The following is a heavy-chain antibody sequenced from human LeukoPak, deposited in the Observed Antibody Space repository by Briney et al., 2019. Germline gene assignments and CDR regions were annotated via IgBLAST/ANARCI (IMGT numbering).Heavy chain of an antibody. V-gene: IGHV7-4-1*02. D-gene: IGHD3-3*01. CDR3: ARDTHANYDFWSGYYGHFDY. CDR1: GYTFTSYA. Sequence: ASVKVSCKASGYTFTSYAMNWVRQAPGQGLEWMGWINTNTGNPTYAQGFTGRFVFSLDTSVSTAYLQNSSLKAEDTAVYYCARDTHANYDFWSGYYGHFDYWGQGTLVTVSS. J-gene: IGHJ4*02. CDR2: INTNTGNP.